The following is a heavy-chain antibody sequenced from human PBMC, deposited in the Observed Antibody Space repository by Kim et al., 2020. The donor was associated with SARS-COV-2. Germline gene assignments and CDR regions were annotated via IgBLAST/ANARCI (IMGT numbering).Heavy chain of an antibody. CDR3: ATYYYGSGSYYVDY. CDR2: INTNTGNP. V-gene: IGHV7-4-1*02. D-gene: IGHD3-10*01. Sequence: ASVKVSCKASGYTFTSYAMNWVRQAPGQGLEWMGWINTNTGNPTYAQGFTGRFVFSLDTSVSTAYLQISSLKAEDTAVYYCATYYYGSGSYYVDYWGQGTRVTVSS. J-gene: IGHJ4*02. CDR1: GYTFTSYA.